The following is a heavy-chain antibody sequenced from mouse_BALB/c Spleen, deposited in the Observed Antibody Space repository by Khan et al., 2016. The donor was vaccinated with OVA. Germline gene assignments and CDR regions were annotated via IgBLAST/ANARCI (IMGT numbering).Heavy chain of an antibody. J-gene: IGHJ4*01. Sequence: QVQLKQSGPGLVQPSQSLSITCTVSGFSLTSYGVHWVRQSPGKGLEWLGVIWRGGSTDYNAAFMSRLSITTDNSKSHVFFKMNSLQADDTAIYYCAKKIATVDYYAMDYWGQGTSVTVSS. CDR2: IWRGGST. V-gene: IGHV2-5*01. CDR1: GFSLTSYG. D-gene: IGHD1-1*01. CDR3: AKKIATVDYYAMDY.